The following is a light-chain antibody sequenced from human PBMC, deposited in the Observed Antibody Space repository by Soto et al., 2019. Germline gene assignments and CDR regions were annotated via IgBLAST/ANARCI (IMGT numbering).Light chain of an antibody. CDR1: SSNIGSNT. CDR2: SNN. J-gene: IGLJ3*02. CDR3: AAWDDSLNGWV. V-gene: IGLV1-44*01. Sequence: QSALTQPPSASGTPGQRVTISCSGSSSNIGSNTVNWYQQLPGTAPKLLIYSNNQRPSGVPDRFSGSKSGTSASLAISGLQSEDEADYYCAAWDDSLNGWVFGGGTKFTVL.